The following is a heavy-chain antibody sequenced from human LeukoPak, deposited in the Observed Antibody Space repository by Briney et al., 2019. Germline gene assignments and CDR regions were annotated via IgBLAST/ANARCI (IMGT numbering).Heavy chain of an antibody. V-gene: IGHV4-30-4*08. D-gene: IGHD3-22*01. J-gene: IGHJ4*02. CDR3: ARVPDDSSGYHDY. Sequence: SQTLSLTCTVSGGSISSGDYYWSWIRQPPGKGLEWIGYIYYSGSTYYNPSLKSRVTISVDTSKNQFSLKLSSVIAADTAVYYCARVPDDSSGYHDYWGQGTLVTVSS. CDR1: GGSISSGDYY. CDR2: IYYSGST.